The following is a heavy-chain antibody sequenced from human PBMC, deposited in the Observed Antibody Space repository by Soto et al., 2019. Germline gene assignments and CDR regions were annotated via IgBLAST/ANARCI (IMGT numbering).Heavy chain of an antibody. CDR2: IYSASST. CDR3: ARDTDYYGMDV. D-gene: IGHD4-17*01. CDR1: GFTVSHNY. Sequence: EVQLVESGGGLIQPGGSLRLSCAASGFTVSHNYMSWVRQAPGEGLEWVSVIYSASSTYYADSVKGRFTISRDNSKNTLYLQMNSLRAEDTAVYYWARDTDYYGMDVWGQGTTVTVSS. J-gene: IGHJ6*02. V-gene: IGHV3-53*01.